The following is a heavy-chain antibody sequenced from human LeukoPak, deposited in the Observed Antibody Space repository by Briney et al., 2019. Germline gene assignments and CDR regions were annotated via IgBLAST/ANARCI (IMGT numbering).Heavy chain of an antibody. V-gene: IGHV3-7*01. D-gene: IGHD3-10*01. CDR3: ATRTMVRGVIMVY. CDR2: IKRDGSEK. CDR1: GFTFSSYW. J-gene: IGHJ4*02. Sequence: PGGSLRLSCAASGFTFSSYWMSWVRQAPGKGLEWVANIKRDGSEKYYVDSVKGRFTISRDNAKNSLYLQMNSLRAEDTAVYYCATRTMVRGVIMVYWGQGTLVTVSS.